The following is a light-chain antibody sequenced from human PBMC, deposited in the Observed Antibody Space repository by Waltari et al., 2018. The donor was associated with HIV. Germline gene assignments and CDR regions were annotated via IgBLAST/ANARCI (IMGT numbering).Light chain of an antibody. CDR1: RSNIGPGFD. CDR3: QTYDVDMSGVSGV. J-gene: IGLJ3*02. CDR2: GDT. V-gene: IGLV1-40*01. Sequence: QSVLVQPPSVSGAPGQRVTISCPGTRSNIGPGFDVHWYQQFPGTAPKLLIYGDTNRPSGVPDRFSGSKSGTSASLAIIGLQAEDEATYFCQTYDVDMSGVSGVFGGGTKLTVL.